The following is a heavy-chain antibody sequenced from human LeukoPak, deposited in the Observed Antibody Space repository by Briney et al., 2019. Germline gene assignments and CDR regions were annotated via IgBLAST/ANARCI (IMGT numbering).Heavy chain of an antibody. J-gene: IGHJ3*02. V-gene: IGHV3-30-3*01. CDR1: GFTFSSYA. CDR3: ARDRVPYYDSSGSFDI. D-gene: IGHD3-22*01. Sequence: PGRSLRLSCAASGFTFSSYAMHWVRQAPGKGLEGVAVISYDGSNNYYADSVKGRFTTSRDNSKNTLYLQMNSLRAEDTAVYYCARDRVPYYDSSGSFDIWGQGTMVTVSS. CDR2: ISYDGSNN.